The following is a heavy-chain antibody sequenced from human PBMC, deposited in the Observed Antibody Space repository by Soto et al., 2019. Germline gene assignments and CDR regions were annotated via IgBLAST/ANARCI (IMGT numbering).Heavy chain of an antibody. J-gene: IGHJ4*02. D-gene: IGHD3-22*01. V-gene: IGHV1-18*01. CDR3: ARDLWGGSSGYYNDY. CDR2: ISAYNGNT. CDR1: GYTLTSYG. Sequence: GASVKVSCKASGYTLTSYGISWVRQAPGQGLEWMGWISAYNGNTNYAQKLQGRVTMTTDTSTSTAYMELRSLRSDNTAVYYCARDLWGGSSGYYNDYWGQGTLVTVSS.